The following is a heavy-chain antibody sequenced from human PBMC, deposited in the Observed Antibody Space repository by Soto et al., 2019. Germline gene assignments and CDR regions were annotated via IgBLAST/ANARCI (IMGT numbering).Heavy chain of an antibody. CDR1: GYSFTSYW. J-gene: IGHJ6*02. CDR3: ARQGSSSSMYYYYGMDV. Sequence: PGESLKICCKGSGYSFTSYWIGWVRQMPGKGLEWMGIIYPGDSDTRYSPSFQGQVTISADKSISTAYLQWSSLKASDTAMYYCARQGSSSSMYYYYGMDVWGQGTTVTVSS. CDR2: IYPGDSDT. D-gene: IGHD6-6*01. V-gene: IGHV5-51*01.